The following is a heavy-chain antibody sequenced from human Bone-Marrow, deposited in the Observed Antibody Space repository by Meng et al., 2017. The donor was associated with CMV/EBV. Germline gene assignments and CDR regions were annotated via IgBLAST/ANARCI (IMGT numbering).Heavy chain of an antibody. Sequence: GESLKISCAASGFTLSSYWMHWVRQAPGKGLVWVSRINSDGSSTSYADSVKGRFTISRDNAKNTLYLQMNSLRAEDTAVYYCARRGGGFDYWGQGTLVTVSS. D-gene: IGHD3-10*01. V-gene: IGHV3-74*01. CDR3: ARRGGGFDY. J-gene: IGHJ4*02. CDR1: GFTLSSYW. CDR2: INSDGSST.